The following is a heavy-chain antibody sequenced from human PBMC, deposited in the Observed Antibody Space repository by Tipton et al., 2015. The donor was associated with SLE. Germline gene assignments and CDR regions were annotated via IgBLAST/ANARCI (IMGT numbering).Heavy chain of an antibody. CDR3: ATDLSEYFDY. CDR2: MWYDGTSK. Sequence: SLRLSCATSGFTFSAYGMHWVRQAPGKGLEWVALMWYDGTSKYYADSVKGRFTISRDNSKNTLYVQMNSLRPEDTAVYYCATDLSEYFDYWGQGTLVTVSS. CDR1: GFTFSAYG. J-gene: IGHJ4*02. V-gene: IGHV3-33*08. D-gene: IGHD1-14*01.